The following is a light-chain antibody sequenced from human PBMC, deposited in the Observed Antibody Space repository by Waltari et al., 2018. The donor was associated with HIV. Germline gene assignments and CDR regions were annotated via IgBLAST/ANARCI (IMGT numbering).Light chain of an antibody. J-gene: IGKJ4*01. CDR1: QTVSSY. CDR2: DAS. Sequence: EIVLTQSPATLSLSPGERAPLSCRASQTVSSYLAWYQQKPGQAPRLLIYDASNRATGIPARFSGSGSGTDFTLTISSLEPEDFAVYYCQQRSNWHTFGGGTKVEIK. CDR3: QQRSNWHT. V-gene: IGKV3-11*01.